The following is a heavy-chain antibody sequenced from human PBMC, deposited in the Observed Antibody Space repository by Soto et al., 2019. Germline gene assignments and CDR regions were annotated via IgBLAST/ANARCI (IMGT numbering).Heavy chain of an antibody. V-gene: IGHV3-74*01. Sequence: PGGSLRLSCAASGFTLSSYWMHWVRQAPGKGLVWVSRINSDGSSTSYADSVKGRFTISRDNAKNTLYLQMNSLRAEDTAVYYCARETTTVVTRGNYFDYWGQGTLVTVSS. CDR2: INSDGSST. CDR1: GFTLSSYW. CDR3: ARETTTVVTRGNYFDY. J-gene: IGHJ4*02. D-gene: IGHD4-17*01.